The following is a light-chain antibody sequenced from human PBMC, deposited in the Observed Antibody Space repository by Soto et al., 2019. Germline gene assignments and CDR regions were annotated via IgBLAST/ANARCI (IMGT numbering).Light chain of an antibody. CDR1: QSMSSS. V-gene: IGKV1-12*01. CDR3: QQGDSFPIT. Sequence: DIQMTQSPSSVSASVGDRVTITCRASQSMSSSLAWYQQKPGTVPKLLIYAASSLQSGGPSRFSGSGAGTEFTLSITSLQPEDFGTYYCQQGDSFPITFGQGTRLESK. CDR2: AAS. J-gene: IGKJ5*01.